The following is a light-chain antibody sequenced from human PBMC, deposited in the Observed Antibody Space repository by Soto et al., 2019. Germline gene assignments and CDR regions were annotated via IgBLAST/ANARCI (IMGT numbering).Light chain of an antibody. J-gene: IGKJ5*01. CDR1: QSVSSSY. CDR3: QQFGSSPPRIT. CDR2: GPS. V-gene: IGKV3-20*01. Sequence: IVLTQSPGTLSLSPGERATLSXTASQSVSSSYIAWYQQKPGQAPRLLIYGPSSRATGIPDRFSGSGSGTDFTLTISRLEPEDFAVYYCQQFGSSPPRITFGQGTRLENK.